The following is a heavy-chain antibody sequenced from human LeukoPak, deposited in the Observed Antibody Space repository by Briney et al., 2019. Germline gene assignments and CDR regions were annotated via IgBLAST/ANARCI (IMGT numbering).Heavy chain of an antibody. CDR1: GFTFSSYA. V-gene: IGHV3-30-3*01. CDR2: ISYDGSNK. D-gene: IGHD3-10*01. CDR3: ARDLYYGSGMIDDAFDI. J-gene: IGHJ3*02. Sequence: GGSLRLSCAASGFTFSSYAMHWVRQAPGKGLEWVAVISYDGSNKYYADSVKGRFTISRDNSKNTLYLQMNSLRAEDTAVYYCARDLYYGSGMIDDAFDIWGQGTMVTVSS.